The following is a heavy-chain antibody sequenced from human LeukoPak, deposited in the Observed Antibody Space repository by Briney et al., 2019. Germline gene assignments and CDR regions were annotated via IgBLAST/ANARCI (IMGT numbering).Heavy chain of an antibody. V-gene: IGHV3-74*01. Sequence: GGSLRLSCAAYGFVFSSYWMHWVRQVPGRGLVWVSRIYTDGSYTNYADSVKGRFTISRDNAKNTLSLHMNSLRAEDMGVYYCARGDDESLDHWGQGTLVTVSS. CDR3: ARGDDESLDH. D-gene: IGHD3-16*01. J-gene: IGHJ4*02. CDR2: IYTDGSYT. CDR1: GFVFSSYW.